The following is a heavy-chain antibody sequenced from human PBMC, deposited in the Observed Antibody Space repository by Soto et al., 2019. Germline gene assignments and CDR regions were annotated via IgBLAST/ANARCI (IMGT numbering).Heavy chain of an antibody. D-gene: IGHD3-9*01. J-gene: IGHJ4*02. Sequence: ASVKVSCKASGYTFTSYAMHWVRQAPGQRLEWMGWINAGNGNTKYSQKFQGRVTITRDTSASTAYMELSSLRSEDTAVYYCARVEPYYDILTGYYTPDRDYWGQGTLVTVSS. CDR3: ARVEPYYDILTGYYTPDRDY. CDR1: GYTFTSYA. V-gene: IGHV1-3*01. CDR2: INAGNGNT.